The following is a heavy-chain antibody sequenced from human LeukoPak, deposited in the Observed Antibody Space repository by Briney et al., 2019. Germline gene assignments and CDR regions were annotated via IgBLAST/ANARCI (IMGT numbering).Heavy chain of an antibody. J-gene: IGHJ4*02. V-gene: IGHV3-7*01. D-gene: IGHD6-19*01. CDR1: GFTFSDSW. CDR2: IDQDGREK. CDR3: ARPVEYNSGWDNFDY. Sequence: GGSLKLSCVASGFTFSDSWMSWVRQVPGKGLQWVANIDQDGREKNYVDSVKGRFTISRDNAKNSLYLQMNSLRAEDTAVYYCARPVEYNSGWDNFDYWGQGTLVTVSS.